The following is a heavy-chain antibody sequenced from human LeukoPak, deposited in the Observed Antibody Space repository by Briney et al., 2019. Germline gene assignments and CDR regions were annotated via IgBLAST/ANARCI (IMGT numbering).Heavy chain of an antibody. CDR3: ARAGYDFWSGYLRGPYYYYYMDV. V-gene: IGHV3-53*01. J-gene: IGHJ6*03. D-gene: IGHD3-3*01. Sequence: GGSLRLSCTVSGFTVSSNSMSWVRQAPGKGLEWVSFIYSDNTHYSDSVKGRFTISRDNAKNSLYLQMNSLRAEDTAVYYCARAGYDFWSGYLRGPYYYYYMDVWGKGTTVTVSS. CDR1: GFTVSSNS. CDR2: IYSDNT.